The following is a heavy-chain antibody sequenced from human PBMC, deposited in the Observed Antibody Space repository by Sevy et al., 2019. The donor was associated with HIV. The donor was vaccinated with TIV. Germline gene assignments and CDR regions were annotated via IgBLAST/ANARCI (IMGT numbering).Heavy chain of an antibody. V-gene: IGHV3-30-3*01. Sequence: GGSLRLSCAASGFTFSSYAMHWVRQAPGKGLEWEAVISYDGSNKYYADSVKGRFTISRDNSKNTLYLQMNSLRAEDTAVYYCARDTGPVGTSAEYFQHWGQGTLVTVSS. CDR3: ARDTGPVGTSAEYFQH. J-gene: IGHJ1*01. CDR2: ISYDGSNK. D-gene: IGHD1-26*01. CDR1: GFTFSSYA.